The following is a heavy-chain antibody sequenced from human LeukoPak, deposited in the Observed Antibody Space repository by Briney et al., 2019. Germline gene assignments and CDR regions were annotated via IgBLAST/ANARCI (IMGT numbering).Heavy chain of an antibody. CDR1: GFTFSSYA. CDR2: ISYDGSNK. CDR3: ARADYYYVSGSYLFDY. Sequence: PGGSLRLSCAASGFTFSSYAMHWVRQAPGKGLEWVAVISYDGSNKYYADSVKGRFTISRDNSKNTLYLQMNSLRAEDTAVYYCARADYYYVSGSYLFDYWGQGTLVTVSS. V-gene: IGHV3-30-3*01. D-gene: IGHD3-10*01. J-gene: IGHJ4*02.